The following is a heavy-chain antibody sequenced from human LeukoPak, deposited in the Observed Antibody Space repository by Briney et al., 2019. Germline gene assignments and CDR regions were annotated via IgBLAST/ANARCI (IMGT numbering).Heavy chain of an antibody. CDR2: ISGSGGST. CDR3: AKDSGYDSSGYSYTMYYFDY. CDR1: GFTFSSYA. Sequence: GGSLRLSCAASGFTFSSYAMSWVRQAPGKGLEWVSDISGSGGSTYYADSVKGRFTISRDNSKNTLYLQMNSLRAEDTAVYYCAKDSGYDSSGYSYTMYYFDYWGQGTLVTVSS. D-gene: IGHD3-22*01. J-gene: IGHJ4*02. V-gene: IGHV3-23*01.